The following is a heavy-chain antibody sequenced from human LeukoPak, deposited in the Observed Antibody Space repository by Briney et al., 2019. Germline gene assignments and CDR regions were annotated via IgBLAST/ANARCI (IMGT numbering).Heavy chain of an antibody. CDR1: GYTLTELS. Sequence: ASVKVSCKVSGYTLTELSMHWVRQAPGKGLEWMGGFDPEDGETIYAQKFQGRVTMTEDTSTDTAYMELSSLRSEDTAVYYCATEPRDSASCYKRFDYWGQGTLVTVSS. CDR3: ATEPRDSASCYKRFDY. D-gene: IGHD2-2*02. V-gene: IGHV1-24*01. CDR2: FDPEDGET. J-gene: IGHJ4*02.